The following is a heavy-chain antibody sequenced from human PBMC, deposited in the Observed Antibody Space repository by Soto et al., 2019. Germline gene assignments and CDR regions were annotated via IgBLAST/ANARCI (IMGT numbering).Heavy chain of an antibody. V-gene: IGHV1-18*04. Sequence: GASVKVSCKASGYTSADFGISWVRQAPGQGLEWMGWVSGNNGASNPAPKVQGRITMTLDTSTGVSYMALRSLRSDDTAIYYCVRDQTYFPVNGKWSDSWGQGTLVTVSS. D-gene: IGHD4-4*01. CDR2: VSGNNGAS. CDR3: VRDQTYFPVNGKWSDS. J-gene: IGHJ5*01. CDR1: GYTSADFG.